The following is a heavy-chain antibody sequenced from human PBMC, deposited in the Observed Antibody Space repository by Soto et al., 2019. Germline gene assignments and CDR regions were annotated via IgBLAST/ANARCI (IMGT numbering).Heavy chain of an antibody. J-gene: IGHJ6*01. CDR1: GGTFSSYA. CDR2: IIPIFGTA. CDR3: ARGGDTAMVTRYYYGMDV. Sequence: ASVKVSCKASGGTFSSYAISWLRQAPGQGLEWMGGIIPIFGTANYAQKFQGRVTITADESTSTAYMELSSLRSEDTAVYYCARGGDTAMVTRYYYGMDVWGQGTTVTVSS. D-gene: IGHD5-18*01. V-gene: IGHV1-69*13.